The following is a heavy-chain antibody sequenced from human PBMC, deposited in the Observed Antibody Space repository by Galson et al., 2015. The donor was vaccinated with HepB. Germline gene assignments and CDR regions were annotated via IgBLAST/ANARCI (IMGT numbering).Heavy chain of an antibody. CDR3: ARYSSGWYYFDY. Sequence: SVKVSCKASGGTFSSYAISWVRQAPGQGLEWMGGIIPIFGTANYAQKFQGRVTITADESTSTAYMELSSLRSEDTAVYYCARYSSGWYYFDYWGQGTLVTVSS. CDR2: IIPIFGTA. J-gene: IGHJ4*02. V-gene: IGHV1-69*13. CDR1: GGTFSSYA. D-gene: IGHD6-19*01.